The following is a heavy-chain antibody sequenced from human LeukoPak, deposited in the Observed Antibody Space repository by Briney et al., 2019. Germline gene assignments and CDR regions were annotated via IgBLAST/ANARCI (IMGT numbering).Heavy chain of an antibody. CDR3: ARVGGSSSVDY. D-gene: IGHD6-6*01. CDR2: INHSGST. J-gene: IGHJ4*02. CDR1: GGSFSGYY. Sequence: SETLSLICAVYGGSFSGYYWSWIRQPPGKGLEWIGEINHSGSTNYNPSLKSRVTISVDTSKNQFSLKLSSVTAADTAVYYCARVGGSSSVDYWGQGTLVTVSS. V-gene: IGHV4-34*01.